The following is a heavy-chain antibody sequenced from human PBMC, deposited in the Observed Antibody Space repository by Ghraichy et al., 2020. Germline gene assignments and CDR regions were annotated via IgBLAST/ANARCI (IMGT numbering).Heavy chain of an antibody. V-gene: IGHV2-70*17. Sequence: SGPTLVKPTQTLTLTCTFSGFSLSTSAMCVSWIRQPPGKALEWLARIDWDNDKFYTTSLKTRLTISKDTSKNQVVLTMTHMDPVDTATYYCARIRNYGSGYFDYWGQGTLVTVSS. CDR2: IDWDNDK. CDR1: GFSLSTSAMC. CDR3: ARIRNYGSGYFDY. D-gene: IGHD3-10*01. J-gene: IGHJ4*02.